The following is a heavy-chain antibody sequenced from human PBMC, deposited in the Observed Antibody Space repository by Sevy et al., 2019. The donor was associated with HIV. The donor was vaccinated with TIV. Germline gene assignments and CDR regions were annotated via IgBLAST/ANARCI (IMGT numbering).Heavy chain of an antibody. CDR3: ARGAYCGGDCYSRKPFFDY. Sequence: SETLSLTCTVSGGSVSSAGYYWSWIRQPPGKGLEWNGYIYYSGSTNYNPSLKSRVTISLDTSKNQFSLKLDSVTAVDTAVYYCARGAYCGGDCYSRKPFFDYWGQGPLVTVSS. J-gene: IGHJ4*02. D-gene: IGHD2-21*02. CDR1: GGSVSSAGYY. CDR2: IYYSGST. V-gene: IGHV4-61*08.